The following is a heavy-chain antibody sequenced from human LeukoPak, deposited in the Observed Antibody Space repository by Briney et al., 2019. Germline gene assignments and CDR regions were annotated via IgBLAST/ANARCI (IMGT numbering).Heavy chain of an antibody. CDR1: GYTFTSYA. D-gene: IGHD3-10*01. V-gene: IGHV7-4-1*02. J-gene: IGHJ5*02. CDR3: ANRLLLWFGDPPGFDP. CDR2: INTNTGNP. Sequence: ASVKVSCKASGYTFTSYAMNWVRQAPGQGLEWMGWINTNTGNPTYAQGFTGRFVFSLDTSVSTAYLQISSLKAEDTAVYYCANRLLLWFGDPPGFDPWGQGTLVTVSS.